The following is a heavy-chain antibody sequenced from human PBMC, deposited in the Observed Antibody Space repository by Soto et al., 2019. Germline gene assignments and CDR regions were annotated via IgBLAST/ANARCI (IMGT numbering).Heavy chain of an antibody. CDR2: INPSGGST. J-gene: IGHJ5*02. V-gene: IGHV1-46*01. CDR1: GYTFTSYY. Sequence: GASVKVSCKASGYTFTSYYMHWVRQAPGQGLEWMGIINPSGGSTSYAQKFQGRVTMTRDTSTGTVYMELSSLRSEDTAVYYCARDDSIFGVVTPANWFDPWGQGTLVTVSS. D-gene: IGHD3-3*01. CDR3: ARDDSIFGVVTPANWFDP.